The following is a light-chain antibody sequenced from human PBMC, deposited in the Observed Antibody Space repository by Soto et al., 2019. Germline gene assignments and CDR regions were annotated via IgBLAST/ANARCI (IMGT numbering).Light chain of an antibody. J-gene: IGKJ3*01. V-gene: IGKV3-20*01. CDR3: QQYDKWPFT. CDR2: GAS. Sequence: EIVLTQSPGTLSLSPGERATLSCRASQSVSRSFLAWYQQKPGQAPRLLIYGASSRASGIPDRFSGSGSGTDFTLTISSLQSEDFAVYYCQQYDKWPFTFGPGTRVEIK. CDR1: QSVSRSF.